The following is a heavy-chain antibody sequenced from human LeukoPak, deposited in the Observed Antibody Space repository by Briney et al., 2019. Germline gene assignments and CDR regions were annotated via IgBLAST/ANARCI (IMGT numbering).Heavy chain of an antibody. Sequence: ASVKVSCKASGYTFTGYYMNWVRQAPGQGLEWMGWINPKSGDTKYSQKFQGRVTITRDTSAGTAYMELSSLRSEDMAVYYCARARYETRIWPKSRYDYYHYMDVWGKGTTVTVSS. D-gene: IGHD3-3*01. CDR2: INPKSGDT. J-gene: IGHJ6*03. CDR3: ARARYETRIWPKSRYDYYHYMDV. V-gene: IGHV1-2*02. CDR1: GYTFTGYY.